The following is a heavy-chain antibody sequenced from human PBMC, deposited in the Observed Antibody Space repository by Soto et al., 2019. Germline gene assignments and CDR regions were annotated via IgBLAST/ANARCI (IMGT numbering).Heavy chain of an antibody. CDR1: GYTFTSYA. Sequence: ASVKVSCKASGYTFTSYAMHWVRQAPGQRLEWMGWINAGNGNTKYSQKFQGRVTITTDTSASTAYMELSSLRSEDTAVYYCARHNSPAGGYDILTGYASFDYWGKGTLVTVS. CDR2: INAGNGNT. CDR3: ARHNSPAGGYDILTGYASFDY. D-gene: IGHD3-9*01. J-gene: IGHJ4*02. V-gene: IGHV1-3*01.